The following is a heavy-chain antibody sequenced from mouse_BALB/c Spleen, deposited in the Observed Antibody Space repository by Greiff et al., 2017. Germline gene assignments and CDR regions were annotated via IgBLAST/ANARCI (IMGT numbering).Heavy chain of an antibody. CDR1: GFTFSNYW. J-gene: IGHJ3*01. Sequence: EVQRVESGVGLVQPGGSMKLSCVASGFTFSNYWMNWVRQSPEKGLEWVAEIRLKSNNYATHYAESVKGRFTISRDDSKSSVYLQMNNLRAEDTGIYYCTRFYYDYDRGFAYWGQGTLVTVSA. D-gene: IGHD2-4*01. CDR2: IRLKSNNYAT. V-gene: IGHV6-6*02. CDR3: TRFYYDYDRGFAY.